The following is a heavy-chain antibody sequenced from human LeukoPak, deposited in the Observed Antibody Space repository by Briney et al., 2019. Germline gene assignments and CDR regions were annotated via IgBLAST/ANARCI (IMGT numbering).Heavy chain of an antibody. D-gene: IGHD1-26*01. CDR3: ARHQRGGSSSPLFYFDY. CDR2: XXXDGTXK. Sequence: GGSLRLSCXASGFTFSXXXXXXXXQAXXXXLXXXXXXXXDGTXKYYADSVKGRFTISRDNSKNTLYLQVNSLRAEDTAVYYCARHQRGGSSSPLFYFDYWGQGTLVTVSS. J-gene: IGHJ4*02. V-gene: IGHV3-33*01. CDR1: GFTFSXXX.